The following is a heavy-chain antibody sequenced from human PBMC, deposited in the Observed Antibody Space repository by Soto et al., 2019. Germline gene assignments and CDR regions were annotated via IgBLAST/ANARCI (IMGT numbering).Heavy chain of an antibody. CDR2: IKHDGNEK. D-gene: IGHD3-22*01. CDR3: VRATLSWGHYYFRGLDV. V-gene: IGHV3-7*01. Sequence: GGSLRLSCAATGFMFGTYWMSWVRQAPGKGLEWVANIKHDGNEKYYADSVKGRFTVSRDNVKNFLHLQMSSLRGDDTGVYFCVRATLSWGHYYFRGLDVWG. J-gene: IGHJ6*02. CDR1: GFMFGTYW.